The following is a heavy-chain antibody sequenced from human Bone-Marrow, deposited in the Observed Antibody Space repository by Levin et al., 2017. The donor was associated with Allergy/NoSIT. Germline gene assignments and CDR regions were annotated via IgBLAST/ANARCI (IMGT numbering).Heavy chain of an antibody. V-gene: IGHV4-61*02. D-gene: IGHD1-26*01. CDR2: IYTSGST. CDR1: GGSISSGNYY. Sequence: RTSETLSLTCTVSGGSISSGNYYWSWIRQPAGERLEWIGRIYTSGSTNYNPSLKSRVTISLDTSKNQFSLKLTSVTAADTAGYYGARVGHVRESSGTSWYSFSYYYMDGWGKGTTVTVSS. J-gene: IGHJ6*03. CDR3: ARVGHVRESSGTSWYSFSYYYMDG.